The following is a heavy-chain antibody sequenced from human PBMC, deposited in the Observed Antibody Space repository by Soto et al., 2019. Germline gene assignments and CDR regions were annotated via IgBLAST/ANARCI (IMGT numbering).Heavy chain of an antibody. CDR1: GFTFSTYS. V-gene: IGHV3-21*01. D-gene: IGHD2-2*02. CDR2: ISSRSDL. J-gene: IGHJ6*02. CDR3: AREYTAWPLAYGLDV. Sequence: PGGSLRLSCVGSGFTFSTYSINWVRQAPGKGLEWVSSISSRSDLYYAASVKGRFTISRDNAKNSVSLQMNSLRAEDTAVYYCAREYTAWPLAYGLDVWGQGTTVPVLL.